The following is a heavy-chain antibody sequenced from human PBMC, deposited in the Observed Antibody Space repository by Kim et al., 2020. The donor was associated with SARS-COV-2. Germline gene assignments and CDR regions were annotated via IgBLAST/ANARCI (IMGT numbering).Heavy chain of an antibody. CDR2: ISVSGKFI. J-gene: IGHJ6*02. Sequence: GGSLRLSCAASGLRFSDFSWNWIRQAPGKGLEWISYISVSGKFIYYADSVKGRFIISRDNTEESVLLEMTGLRPDDTGVYYCARGGITAPESDYYGMDVWGQGTSVTVS. CDR1: GLRFSDFS. D-gene: IGHD6-25*01. CDR3: ARGGITAPESDYYGMDV. V-gene: IGHV3-11*01.